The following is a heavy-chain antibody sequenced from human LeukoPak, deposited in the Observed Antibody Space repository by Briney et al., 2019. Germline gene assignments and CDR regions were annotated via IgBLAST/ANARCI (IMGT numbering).Heavy chain of an antibody. J-gene: IGHJ5*02. CDR1: GFTLSNYE. CDR2: ITKGGATV. D-gene: IGHD3-3*01. V-gene: IGHV3-48*03. Sequence: GGSLRLSCAPSGFTLSNYEMNWVRLTPGKGPEWISYITKGGATVLYAESVKGRFTISRDNANSSLYLQMNSLRAEDTAVYFCARLSVSITRRFDLWGQGTLVTVSS. CDR3: ARLSVSITRRFDL.